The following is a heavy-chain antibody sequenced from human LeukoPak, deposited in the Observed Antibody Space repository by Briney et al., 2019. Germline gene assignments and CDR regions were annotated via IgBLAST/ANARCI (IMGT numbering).Heavy chain of an antibody. CDR2: ISWNSGSI. CDR3: ARDENLYSPDY. CDR1: GFTFDDYA. D-gene: IGHD3-16*01. V-gene: IGHV3-9*01. Sequence: GRSLRLSCAASGFTFDDYAMHWVRQAPGKGLEWVSGISWNSGSIGYADSVKGRFTISRDNAKNSLYLQMNSLRAEDTAVYYCARDENLYSPDYWGQGTLVTVSS. J-gene: IGHJ4*02.